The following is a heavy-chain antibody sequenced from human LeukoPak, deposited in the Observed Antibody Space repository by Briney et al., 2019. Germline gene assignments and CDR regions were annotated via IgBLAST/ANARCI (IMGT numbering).Heavy chain of an antibody. CDR3: ARDPYYDGSSDP. V-gene: IGHV3-53*01. CDR2: IYTDGST. J-gene: IGHJ5*02. D-gene: IGHD3-3*01. Sequence: GGSLRLSCAASGFTVSSNYMTWVRQAPGKGLECVSVIYTDGSTYYADSVKGRFTISRDSSKSTLYLQMNSLRAEDTAVYYCARDPYYDGSSDPWGQGTLVTVSS. CDR1: GFTVSSNY.